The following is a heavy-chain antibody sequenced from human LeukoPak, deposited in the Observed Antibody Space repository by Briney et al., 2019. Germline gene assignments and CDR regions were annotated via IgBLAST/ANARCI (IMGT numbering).Heavy chain of an antibody. D-gene: IGHD6-25*01. J-gene: IGHJ5*01. Sequence: LETLSLTCTVSGGSISSYYWSWIRQPPGKGLEWIGYIYYSGSTNYNPSLKSRVTISVDTSKNQFSLKLSSVTAADTAVYYCAKKPRAANWFDSWGQGTLVTVSS. V-gene: IGHV4-59*08. CDR3: AKKPRAANWFDS. CDR1: GGSISSYY. CDR2: IYYSGST.